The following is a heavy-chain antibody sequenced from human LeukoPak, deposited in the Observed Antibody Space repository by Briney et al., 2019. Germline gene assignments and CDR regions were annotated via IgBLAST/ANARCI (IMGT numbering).Heavy chain of an antibody. V-gene: IGHV1-46*03. CDR2: INPSGGST. CDR1: GYTFTSHY. Sequence: ASVKVSRKASGYTFTSHYVRWVRQAPGQGLEWMGIINPSGGSTNYAQNFQGRVTMTRDMSTSTVYMELSSLRSEDTAVYYCGTGELSPKWGQGTLVTVSS. J-gene: IGHJ4*02. CDR3: GTGELSPK. D-gene: IGHD3-16*02.